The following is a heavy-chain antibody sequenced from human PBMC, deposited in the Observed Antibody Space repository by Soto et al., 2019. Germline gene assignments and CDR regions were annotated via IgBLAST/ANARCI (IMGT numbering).Heavy chain of an antibody. CDR3: ARDVAATFGSVPAFDI. V-gene: IGHV3-7*01. CDR2: IKQDGSEK. CDR1: GFTFSSYW. J-gene: IGHJ3*02. D-gene: IGHD2-8*02. Sequence: GGSLRLSCAASGFTFSSYWMSWVRQAPGKGLEWVANIKQDGSEKYYVDSVKGRFTISRDNAKNSLYLQMNSLRAEDTAVYYCARDVAATFGSVPAFDIWGQGTMVTVSS.